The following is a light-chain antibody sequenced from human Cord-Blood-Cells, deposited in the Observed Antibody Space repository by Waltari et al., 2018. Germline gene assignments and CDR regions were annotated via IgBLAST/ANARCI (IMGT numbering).Light chain of an antibody. CDR3: QQYDNLVT. CDR1: QDISNY. CDR2: DAS. Sequence: DIQMTQSPSSLSASVGDRVTITCQASQDISNYLHWYQQKPGKVPKLLIYDASNLETGVPSRFSGSGSGTDFTFTISSLQPEDIATYYCQQYDNLVTFGGGTKVEIK. J-gene: IGKJ4*01. V-gene: IGKV1-33*01.